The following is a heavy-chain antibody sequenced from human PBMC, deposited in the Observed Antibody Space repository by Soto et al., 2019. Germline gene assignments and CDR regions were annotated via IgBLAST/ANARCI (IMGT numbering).Heavy chain of an antibody. V-gene: IGHV4-4*02. CDR3: ARRLTGTRRDNWFDP. CDR1: GGSISSSNW. D-gene: IGHD1-7*01. J-gene: IGHJ5*02. Sequence: PSETLSLTCAVSGGSISSSNWWSWVRQPPGKGLEWIGEIYHSGSTNYNPSLKSRVTISVDKSKNQFSLKLSSVTAADTAVYYCARRLTGTRRDNWFDPWGQGTLVTVSS. CDR2: IYHSGST.